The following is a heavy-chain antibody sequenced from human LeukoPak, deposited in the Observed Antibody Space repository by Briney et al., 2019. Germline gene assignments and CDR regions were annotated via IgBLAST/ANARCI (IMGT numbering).Heavy chain of an antibody. CDR2: ISSTSSSI. D-gene: IGHD5-24*01. V-gene: IGHV3-48*01. Sequence: HTGGPLRLSCAASGFTFSGFSMNWVRQAPGKGLEWLSYISSTSSSIYFADSVKGRFTISRDNAKNSVYLQIHNLRAEDTAVYYCARDLGWLQSDYWGQGTLVTVSS. CDR1: GFTFSGFS. CDR3: ARDLGWLQSDY. J-gene: IGHJ4*02.